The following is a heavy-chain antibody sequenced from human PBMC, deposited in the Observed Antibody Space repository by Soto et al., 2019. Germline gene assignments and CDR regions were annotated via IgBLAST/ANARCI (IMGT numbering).Heavy chain of an antibody. CDR3: ARDRGDSTSSY. CDR1: GGTFSSYT. D-gene: IGHD2-21*02. CDR2: IIPILGIA. Sequence: SVKVSCKASGGTFSSYTISWVRQAPGQGLEWMGRIIPILGIANYAQKFQGRVTITADKSMSTAYTELSSLRSEDTAVYYCARDRGDSTSSYWGQGTLVTVSS. V-gene: IGHV1-69*04. J-gene: IGHJ4*02.